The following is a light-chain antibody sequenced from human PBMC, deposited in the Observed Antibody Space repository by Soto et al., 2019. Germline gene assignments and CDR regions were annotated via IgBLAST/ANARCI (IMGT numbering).Light chain of an antibody. Sequence: EKVMTQSPATLSVSPGERATLSCRASQSVRSNLAWYQQKPGQPPRLLIYDASTRATGIPSRFSGSGSGTEFTLTISSLKSEDFAVYYCQKYNSAPFTFGPGTKVAIK. V-gene: IGKV3-15*01. CDR2: DAS. CDR3: QKYNSAPFT. CDR1: QSVRSN. J-gene: IGKJ3*01.